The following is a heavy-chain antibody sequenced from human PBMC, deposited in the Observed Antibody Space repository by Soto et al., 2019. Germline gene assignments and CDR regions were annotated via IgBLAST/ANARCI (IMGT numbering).Heavy chain of an antibody. CDR2: INPILSMS. Sequence: QVQLVQSGAEVKRPGSSVKVSCKASGDTFAFYSINWVRQAPGLGLEWMGRINPILSMSNYAQRFQGRVTMTADKSTSTAYMALNSLRSEDTAIYYCATSYGSGYRAFDYWGQGALVTVSS. J-gene: IGHJ4*02. CDR3: ATSYGSGYRAFDY. D-gene: IGHD3-10*01. V-gene: IGHV1-69*02. CDR1: GDTFAFYS.